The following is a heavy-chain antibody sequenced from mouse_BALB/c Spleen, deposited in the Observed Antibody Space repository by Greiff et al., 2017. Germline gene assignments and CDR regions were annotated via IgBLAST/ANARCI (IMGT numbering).Heavy chain of an antibody. CDR2: INSNGGST. CDR3: ARDTWFAY. CDR1: GFTFSSYG. J-gene: IGHJ3*01. Sequence: EVQGVESGGGLVQPGGSLKLSCAASGFTFSSYGMSWVRQTPDKRLELVATINSNGGSTYYPDSVKGRFTISRDNAKNTLYLQMSSLKSEDTAMYYCARDTWFAYWGQGTLVTVSA. V-gene: IGHV5-6-3*01.